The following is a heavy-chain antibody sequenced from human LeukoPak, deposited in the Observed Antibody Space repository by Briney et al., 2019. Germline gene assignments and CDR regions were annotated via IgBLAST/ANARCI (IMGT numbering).Heavy chain of an antibody. V-gene: IGHV3-23*01. J-gene: IGHJ4*02. D-gene: IGHD5-24*01. Sequence: GGSLRLSCAASGFTISTYAMTWVRQAPGKGLEWVSSITSSGATTYYADSVKGRFTISRDISKNTLYLQMNSLTAEDSAVYYCAKEFIAGDGHVDCDSWGQGTLVTASS. CDR1: GFTISTYA. CDR2: ITSSGATT. CDR3: AKEFIAGDGHVDCDS.